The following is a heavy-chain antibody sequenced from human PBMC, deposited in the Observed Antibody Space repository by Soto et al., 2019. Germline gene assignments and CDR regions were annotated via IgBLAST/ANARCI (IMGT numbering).Heavy chain of an antibody. J-gene: IGHJ5*02. V-gene: IGHV4-39*01. CDR3: ARQQQLRGVWFDP. D-gene: IGHD6-13*01. CDR1: GGSISSSSYY. Sequence: QLQLQESGPGLVKPSETLSLTCTVSGGSISSSSYYWGWIRQPPGKGLEWIGSIYYSGSTYYNPSLKSRVTISVDTSKNQFSLKLSSVTAADTAVYYCARQQQLRGVWFDPWGQGTLVTVSS. CDR2: IYYSGST.